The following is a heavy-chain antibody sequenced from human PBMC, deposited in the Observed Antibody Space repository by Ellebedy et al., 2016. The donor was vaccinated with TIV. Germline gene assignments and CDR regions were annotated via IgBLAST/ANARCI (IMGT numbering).Heavy chain of an antibody. CDR3: ARTSFGEFGKNAIDY. V-gene: IGHV2-5*01. CDR1: GFSLSTSGVG. CDR2: IYWNDDK. Sequence: SGPTLVKPTQTLTLTCTFSGFSLSTSGVGVGWIRQPPGKALEWLALIYWNDDKRYSPSLKSRLTITKDTSKNQVVLTMTNMDPVDTATYYCARTSFGEFGKNAIDYWGQGTLVTVSS. D-gene: IGHD3-10*01. J-gene: IGHJ4*02.